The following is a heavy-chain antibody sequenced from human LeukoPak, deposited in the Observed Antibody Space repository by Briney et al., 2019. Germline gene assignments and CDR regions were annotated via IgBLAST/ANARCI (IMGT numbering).Heavy chain of an antibody. CDR3: ARVRDCSGGSCYDVGAMDV. Sequence: GESLKISCKGSGYSFTSCWIGWVRQMPGKGLEWMGIIYPGDSDTKYGPSFEGQVTISADKSISTAYLQWSSLKAEDTAVYYCARVRDCSGGSCYDVGAMDVWGQGTTVTVSS. CDR2: IYPGDSDT. D-gene: IGHD2-15*01. CDR1: GYSFTSCW. J-gene: IGHJ6*02. V-gene: IGHV5-51*01.